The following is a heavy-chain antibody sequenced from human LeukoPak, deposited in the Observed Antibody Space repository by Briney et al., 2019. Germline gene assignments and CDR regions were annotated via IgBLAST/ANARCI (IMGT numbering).Heavy chain of an antibody. CDR3: ARERGGTIFGVVHRLYYFDY. J-gene: IGHJ4*02. Sequence: GSLRLSCAASGFMLSSYWMSWVRQPPGKGLEWIGEIYHSGSTNYNPSLKSRVTISVDKSKNQFSLKLSPATAADTAVYYCARERGGTIFGVVHRLYYFDYWGQGTLVTVSS. CDR2: IYHSGST. V-gene: IGHV4-4*02. D-gene: IGHD3-3*01. CDR1: GFMLSSYW.